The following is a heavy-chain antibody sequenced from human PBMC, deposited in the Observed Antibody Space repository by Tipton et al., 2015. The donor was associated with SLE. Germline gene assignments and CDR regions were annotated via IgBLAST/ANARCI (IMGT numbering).Heavy chain of an antibody. CDR1: GFTFSSYW. V-gene: IGHV3-7*01. J-gene: IGHJ4*02. CDR3: ARDVYGYWSDYNQGFDY. D-gene: IGHD3-3*01. Sequence: SLRLSCAASGFTFSSYWMSWVRQAPGKGLEWVANIKQDGSEKYYVDSVKGRFTISRDNSKNLVYLQMKSLRADDTAVYFCARDVYGYWSDYNQGFDYWGQGTLVTVSS. CDR2: IKQDGSEK.